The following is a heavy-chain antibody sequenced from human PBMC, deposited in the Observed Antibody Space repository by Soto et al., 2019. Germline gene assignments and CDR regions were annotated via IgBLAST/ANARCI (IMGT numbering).Heavy chain of an antibody. CDR3: AKGLRAAAGLFYFDY. D-gene: IGHD6-13*01. V-gene: IGHV3-11*01. CDR1: GFTFSDYY. Sequence: LRLSCAGSGFTFSDYYMSWIRQAPGKGLEWVSYISSSGNIIYYADSVKGRFTISRDNSKNTLYLQMNSLRAEDTAVYYCAKGLRAAAGLFYFDYWGQGTLVTVSS. J-gene: IGHJ4*02. CDR2: ISSSGNII.